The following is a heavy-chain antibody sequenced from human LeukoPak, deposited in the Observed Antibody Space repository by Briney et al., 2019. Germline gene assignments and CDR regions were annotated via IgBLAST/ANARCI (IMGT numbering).Heavy chain of an antibody. Sequence: PSETLSLTCAVSGGSISSSNWWSWVRQPPGKGLEWIGEIYHSGSTNYNPSLKSRVTISVDKSKNQFSLKLSSVTAEDTAVYYCARAKFDSSRYYYRGFDIWGQGTMVTVSS. CDR2: IYHSGST. CDR1: GGSISSSNW. CDR3: ARAKFDSSRYYYRGFDI. V-gene: IGHV4-4*02. D-gene: IGHD3-22*01. J-gene: IGHJ3*02.